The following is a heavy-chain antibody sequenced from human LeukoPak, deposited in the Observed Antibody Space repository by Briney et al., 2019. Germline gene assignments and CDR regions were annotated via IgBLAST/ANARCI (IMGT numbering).Heavy chain of an antibody. V-gene: IGHV3-9*01. Sequence: PGGSLRLSCAASGFTFDDYAMHWVRQAPGKGLGWVSGISWNSGSIGYADSVKGRFTISRDNAKNSLYLQMNSLRAEDTALYYCAKDIRPPLGTSHAFDIWGQGTMVTVSS. D-gene: IGHD1-14*01. J-gene: IGHJ3*02. CDR2: ISWNSGSI. CDR1: GFTFDDYA. CDR3: AKDIRPPLGTSHAFDI.